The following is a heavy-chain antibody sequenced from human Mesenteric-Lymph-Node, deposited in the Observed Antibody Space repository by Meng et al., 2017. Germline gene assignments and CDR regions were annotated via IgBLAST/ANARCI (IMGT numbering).Heavy chain of an antibody. CDR3: ARDWSGDSQRSCDH. D-gene: IGHD3-10*01. Sequence: ETLSLTCAASGFTFRNYSMNWVRLAPGKGLEWVSSVSSTSNYIFYADSVKGRFTISRDNAKNSLYLQMNGLRAEDTAVYYCARDWSGDSQRSCDHWGRGTLVTVSS. V-gene: IGHV3-21*01. CDR2: VSSTSNYI. CDR1: GFTFRNYS. J-gene: IGHJ4*02.